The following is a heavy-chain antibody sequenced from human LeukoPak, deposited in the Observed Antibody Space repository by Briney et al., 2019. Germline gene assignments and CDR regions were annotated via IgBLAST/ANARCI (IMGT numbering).Heavy chain of an antibody. CDR3: SGSLNAFDI. CDR2: INHSGST. V-gene: IGHV4-34*01. Sequence: PSETLSLTCAVYGGSFSGYYWSWIRQLPGRGLEWIGEINHSGSTNYNPSLKSRVTISVDTSKNQFSLKLSSVTAADTAVYYCSGSLNAFDIWGQGKMVTASS. CDR1: GGSFSGYY. J-gene: IGHJ3*02. D-gene: IGHD5-12*01.